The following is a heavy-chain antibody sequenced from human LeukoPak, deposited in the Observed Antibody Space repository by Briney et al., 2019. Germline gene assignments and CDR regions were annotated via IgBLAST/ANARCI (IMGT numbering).Heavy chain of an antibody. CDR2: ISTYDAKT. Sequence: GASVKVSRKASGYTFVRYGVNWVRQAPGQGREWMGWISTYDAKTHYAERLQDRFTMTRDISASTVYMELRSLTSDDTAVYYCARDNRAPGPVFVDYWGQGALVTVSS. V-gene: IGHV1-18*01. D-gene: IGHD1-14*01. CDR3: ARDNRAPGPVFVDY. J-gene: IGHJ4*02. CDR1: GYTFVRYG.